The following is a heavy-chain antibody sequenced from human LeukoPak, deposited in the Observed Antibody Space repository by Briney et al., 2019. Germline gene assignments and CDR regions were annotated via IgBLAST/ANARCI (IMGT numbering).Heavy chain of an antibody. V-gene: IGHV1-18*01. CDR1: GYSFTSYG. CDR2: ISAYNGNT. J-gene: IGHJ3*02. Sequence: ASVEVSCKPSGYSFTSYGICWVRQAPRPGLEWMGWISAYNGNTNYVQKLHGRVTITTDTSTSTAYMEQRSLRSDDTAVYYCARESLFNHDAFDIWGQGTMVTVSS. CDR3: ARESLFNHDAFDI.